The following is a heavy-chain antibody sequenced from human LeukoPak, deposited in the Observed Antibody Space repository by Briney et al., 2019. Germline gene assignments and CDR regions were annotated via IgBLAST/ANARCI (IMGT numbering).Heavy chain of an antibody. CDR3: VKGRGDSGHDASLVDY. V-gene: IGHV3-64D*09. D-gene: IGHD5-12*01. CDR1: GLTSSNYG. CDR2: ISDNGYST. Sequence: GGCLRLSCSAPGLTSSNYGLHWVREAPGKGVEYVSAISDNGYSTYYVDSEKGRFTISRDNSKNTLYLQMSSLRVEDTAVYYCVKGRGDSGHDASLVDYWGQGTLVTVSS. J-gene: IGHJ4*02.